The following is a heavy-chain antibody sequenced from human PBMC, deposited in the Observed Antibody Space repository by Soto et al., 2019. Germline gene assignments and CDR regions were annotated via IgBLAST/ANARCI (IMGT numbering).Heavy chain of an antibody. J-gene: IGHJ6*02. CDR1: GFTFSTYT. CDR3: ARDEGYGLDV. Sequence: PGGSLRLSCVAPGFTFSTYTLNWVRQAPGKGLEWVSSISGSGTYRNYAGSVKGRFTVSRDNAQHSLFLQMNSLRAEDTSVYYCARDEGYGLDVWGQGTTVTVSS. CDR2: ISGSGTYR. V-gene: IGHV3-21*01.